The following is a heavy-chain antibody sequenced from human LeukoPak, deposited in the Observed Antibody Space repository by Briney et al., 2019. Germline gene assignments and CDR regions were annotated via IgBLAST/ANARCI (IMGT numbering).Heavy chain of an antibody. CDR1: GGSISSYY. V-gene: IGHV4-4*07. Sequence: SETLSLTCTVSGGSISSYYWSWIRQPAGKGLEWIGRIYTSGSTNYNPSLKSRVTISVDTSKNQFSLKLSSVTAADTAVYYCARPSLPYYYDSSGYLYWGQGTLVTVSS. D-gene: IGHD3-22*01. J-gene: IGHJ4*02. CDR2: IYTSGST. CDR3: ARPSLPYYYDSSGYLY.